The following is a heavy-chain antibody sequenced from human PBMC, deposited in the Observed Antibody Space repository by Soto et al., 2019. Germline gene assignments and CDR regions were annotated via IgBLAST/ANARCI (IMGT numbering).Heavy chain of an antibody. J-gene: IGHJ6*02. Sequence: EVQLVASGGGSVQPGESLRLSCAASGFSFRDYDMHWVRQRKGKGLEWVSALGAARDPYYVGSVKGRFSVSRDNAQNSLFLQMNNLRVDDTAVYFCARAYLGRLPRRADYYYAMDVCRRGTTVTVSS. CDR3: ARAYLGRLPRRADYYYAMDV. V-gene: IGHV3-13*05. D-gene: IGHD1-26*01. CDR2: LGAARDP. CDR1: GFSFRDYD.